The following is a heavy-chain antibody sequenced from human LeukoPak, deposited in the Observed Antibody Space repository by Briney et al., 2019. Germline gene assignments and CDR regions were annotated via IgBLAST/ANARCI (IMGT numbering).Heavy chain of an antibody. CDR3: ARHAYTYAQSLLSLDY. D-gene: IGHD5-18*01. J-gene: IGHJ4*02. CDR1: GGSISSYY. V-gene: IGHV4-59*08. Sequence: SETLSLTCTVSGGSISSYYWSWIRQPPGKGLEWIGYIYYSGSINSNPSLKSRVTISVDTSKNQFSLNLSSVTAADTAVYYCARHAYTYAQSLLSLDYWGQGTLVTVSS. CDR2: IYYSGSI.